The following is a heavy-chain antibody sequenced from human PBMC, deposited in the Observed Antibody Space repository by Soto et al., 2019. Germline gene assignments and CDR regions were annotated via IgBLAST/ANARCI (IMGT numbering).Heavy chain of an antibody. V-gene: IGHV4-61*08. Sequence: SETLSLTCSVSGASVSSGDYYWSWIRQPPGKGLEWIGHVYFSGGTNYIPSLKSRLTMSVDTAKNQFSLKLNSVTAADTAVYYCARIPVDTYMIYWSDPWGQGTQVTVS. D-gene: IGHD3-16*01. J-gene: IGHJ5*02. CDR3: ARIPVDTYMIYWSDP. CDR1: GASVSSGDYY. CDR2: VYFSGGT.